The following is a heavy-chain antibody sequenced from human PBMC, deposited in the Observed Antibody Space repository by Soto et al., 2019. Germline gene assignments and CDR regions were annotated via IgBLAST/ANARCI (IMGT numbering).Heavy chain of an antibody. CDR2: IIPIFGTA. D-gene: IGHD6-13*01. J-gene: IGHJ6*02. CDR1: GYTFTSYA. V-gene: IGHV1-69*13. CDR3: ARGEGIAAAGRYGMDV. Sequence: GASVKVSCKASGYTFTSYAMHWVRQAPGQRLEWMGGIIPIFGTANYAQKFQGRVTITADESTSTAYMELSSLRSEDTAVYYCARGEGIAAAGRYGMDVWGQGTKVTVSS.